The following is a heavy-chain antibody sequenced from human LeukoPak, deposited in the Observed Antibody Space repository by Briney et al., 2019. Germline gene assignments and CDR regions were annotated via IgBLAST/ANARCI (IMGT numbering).Heavy chain of an antibody. J-gene: IGHJ6*02. CDR2: ISSSSSYI. V-gene: IGHV3-21*01. CDR1: GFTFSSYS. CDR3: ASHSGGYGSPYYYYGMDV. D-gene: IGHD3-10*01. Sequence: GGSLRLSCAASGFTFSSYSMNWVRQAPGKGLEWVSSISSSSSYIYYADSVKGRFTISRDNAKNSLYLQMNSLRAEDTAVYYCASHSGGYGSPYYYYGMDVWGQGTTVTVS.